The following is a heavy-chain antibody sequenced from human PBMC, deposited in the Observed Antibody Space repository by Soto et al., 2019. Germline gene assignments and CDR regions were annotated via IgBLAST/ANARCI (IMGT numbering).Heavy chain of an antibody. Sequence: SVKVSCKASGGTFSSYAISWVRQAPGQGLEWMGGIIPIFGTANYAQKFQGRVTITADESTSTAYMELSSLRSEDTAVYYCASANYSNYGADFNYYYGMDVWGQGTTVTVSS. CDR2: IIPIFGTA. J-gene: IGHJ6*02. D-gene: IGHD4-4*01. CDR1: GGTFSSYA. CDR3: ASANYSNYGADFNYYYGMDV. V-gene: IGHV1-69*13.